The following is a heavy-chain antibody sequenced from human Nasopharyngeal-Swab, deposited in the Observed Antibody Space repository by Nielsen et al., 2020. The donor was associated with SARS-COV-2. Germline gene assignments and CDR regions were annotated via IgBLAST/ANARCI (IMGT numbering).Heavy chain of an antibody. CDR3: ARDALRGVLYTMDV. CDR1: GFTFDHYA. CDR2: ITGDGGRA. D-gene: IGHD3-10*01. Sequence: GGSLRLSCIVSGFTFDHYALHWVRQPPGKGLEWLSLITGDGGRAYYADAVKGRFTVSSDSSKNSVYLQLNSLRSEDTALYYCARDALRGVLYTMDVWGQGTTVIVSS. V-gene: IGHV3-43*02. J-gene: IGHJ6*02.